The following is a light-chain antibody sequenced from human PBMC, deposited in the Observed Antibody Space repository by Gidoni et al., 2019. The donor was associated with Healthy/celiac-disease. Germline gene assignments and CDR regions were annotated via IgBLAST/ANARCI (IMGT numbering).Light chain of an antibody. V-gene: IGKV1-39*01. CDR2: AAS. J-gene: IGKJ1*01. CDR1: QSISSY. CDR3: QQSYSTPWT. Sequence: DIKMTKSPSSLAASVGDRVTITCRASQSISSYLNLYQQKPGKATKLLIYAASSLQSGVPSRFSGSGCGTDSTLTISSLQPEDFANYYCQQSYSTPWTFGQGTKVEIK.